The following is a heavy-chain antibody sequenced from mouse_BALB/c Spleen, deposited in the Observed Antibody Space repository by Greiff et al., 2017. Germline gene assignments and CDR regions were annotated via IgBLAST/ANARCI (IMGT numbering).Heavy chain of an antibody. CDR1: GFTFSSYA. Sequence: EVQVVESGGGLVKPGGSLKLSCAASGFTFSSYAMSWVRQTPEKRLEWVASISSGGSTYYPDSVKGRFTISRDNARNILYLQMSSLRSEDTAMYYCARMDFYYAMDYWGQGTSVTVSS. V-gene: IGHV5-6-5*01. CDR3: ARMDFYYAMDY. CDR2: ISSGGST. J-gene: IGHJ4*01.